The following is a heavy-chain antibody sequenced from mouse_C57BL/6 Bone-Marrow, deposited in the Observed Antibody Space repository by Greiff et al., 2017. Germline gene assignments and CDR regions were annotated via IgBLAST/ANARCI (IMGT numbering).Heavy chain of an antibody. CDR3: LVGYYYGSLDY. CDR1: GYSFTDYH. V-gene: IGHV1-39*01. J-gene: IGHJ2*01. CDR2: INPNYGTT. Sequence: EVKLQASGPELVKPGASVKISCKASGYSFTDYHMNWVKQSNGKSLEWIGVINPNYGTTSYNQKFKGKATLTVDQSSSTAYMQLNSLTSEDSAVDCCLVGYYYGSLDYWGQGTTLTVSS. D-gene: IGHD1-1*01.